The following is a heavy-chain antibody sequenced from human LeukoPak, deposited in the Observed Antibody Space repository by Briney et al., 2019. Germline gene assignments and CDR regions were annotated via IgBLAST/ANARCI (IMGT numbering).Heavy chain of an antibody. CDR3: ARENAVAGMDV. D-gene: IGHD6-19*01. CDR1: GGSISSGGYY. J-gene: IGHJ6*02. V-gene: IGHV4-31*03. CDR2: IYYSGST. Sequence: PSETLSLTCTVSGGSISSGGYYGSWIRQHPGKGLEWIGYIYYSGSTYYNPSLKSRVTISVDTSKNQFSLKLSSVTAADTAVYYCARENAVAGMDVWGQGTTVTVSS.